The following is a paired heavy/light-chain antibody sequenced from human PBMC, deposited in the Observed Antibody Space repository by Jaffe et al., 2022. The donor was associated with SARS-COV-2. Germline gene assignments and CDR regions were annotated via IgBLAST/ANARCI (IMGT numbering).Light chain of an antibody. CDR1: SSDVGGYNY. CDR2: EVS. CDR3: SSYTSSVV. Sequence: QSALTQPASVSGSPGQSITISCTGTSSDVGGYNYVSWYQHHPGKAPKLMIYEVSNRPSGVPDRFSGSKSGNTASLTISGLQAEDEADYYCSSYTSSVVFGGGTKLTVL. J-gene: IGLJ2*01. V-gene: IGLV2-14*01.
Heavy chain of an antibody. J-gene: IGHJ4*02. D-gene: IGHD6-19*01. CDR2: IYYSGST. Sequence: QVQLQESGPGLVKPSETLSLTCSVSGGSITNYYWSWIRQPPGKGLEWIGHIYYSGSTNYNPSLKSRVTISVDTSKNQLSLKLSSVTAADTAVYYCARHGYSGYSSGWWSWGQGTLVTVSS. CDR3: ARHGYSGYSSGWWS. V-gene: IGHV4-59*08. CDR1: GGSITNYY.